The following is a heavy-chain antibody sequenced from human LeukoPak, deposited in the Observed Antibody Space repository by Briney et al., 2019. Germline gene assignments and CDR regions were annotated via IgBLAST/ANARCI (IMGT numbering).Heavy chain of an antibody. J-gene: IGHJ4*02. Sequence: HSGGSLRLSCAASGFTFSSYSMNWVRQAPGKGLEWVSYIISSSSTIHYADSVKGRFTISRDNSKNTLYLQMNSLRAEDTAVYYCARGVWGSYPLAHYWGQGTLVTVSS. CDR2: IISSSSTI. V-gene: IGHV3-48*01. CDR3: ARGVWGSYPLAHY. D-gene: IGHD3-16*01. CDR1: GFTFSSYS.